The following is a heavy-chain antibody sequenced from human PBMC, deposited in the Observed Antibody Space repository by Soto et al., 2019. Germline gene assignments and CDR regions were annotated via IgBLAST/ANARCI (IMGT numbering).Heavy chain of an antibody. CDR3: AIPATSDFDY. D-gene: IGHD4-4*01. CDR1: GGSISSSNW. J-gene: IGHJ4*02. V-gene: IGHV4-4*02. Sequence: PSETLSLTCAVSGGSISSSNWWTWVRQPPGKGLEWIGEIYHSGTTNYNPSLKSRVVISGDRSRNHLSLTLSSVTAAVTAVYYCAIPATSDFDYWGQGILVTVSS. CDR2: IYHSGTT.